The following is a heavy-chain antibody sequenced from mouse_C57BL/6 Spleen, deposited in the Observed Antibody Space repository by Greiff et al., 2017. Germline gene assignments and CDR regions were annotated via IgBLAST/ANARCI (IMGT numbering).Heavy chain of an antibody. V-gene: IGHV5-17*01. Sequence: EVMLVESGGGLVKPGGSLKLSCAASGFTFSDYGMHWVRQAPEKGLEWVAYISSGSSTIYYADTVKGRFTISRDNAKNTLFLQMTSLRSEDTAMYYCARKELCYAMDYWGQGTSVTVSS. CDR3: ARKELCYAMDY. CDR2: ISSGSSTI. CDR1: GFTFSDYG. J-gene: IGHJ4*01. D-gene: IGHD1-1*02.